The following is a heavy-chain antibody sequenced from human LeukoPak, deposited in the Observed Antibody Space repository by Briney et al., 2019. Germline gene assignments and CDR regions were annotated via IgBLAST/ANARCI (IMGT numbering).Heavy chain of an antibody. CDR1: AGSFSGYY. J-gene: IGHJ4*02. Sequence: SETLSLTCAVYAGSFSGYYWTWIRQPPGKGLEWIGYIYYSGSTNYNPSLKSRVTISVDTSKNQFSLKLSSVTAADTAVYYCARDFPTYYYDSSGYPVPGYFDYWGQGTLVTVSS. D-gene: IGHD3-22*01. CDR2: IYYSGST. V-gene: IGHV4-59*01. CDR3: ARDFPTYYYDSSGYPVPGYFDY.